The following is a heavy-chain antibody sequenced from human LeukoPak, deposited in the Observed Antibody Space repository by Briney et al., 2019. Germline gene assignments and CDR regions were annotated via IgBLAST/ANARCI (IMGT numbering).Heavy chain of an antibody. CDR1: GGSISSYH. CDR2: ISYSGST. Sequence: SETLSLTCTVSGGSISSYHWSSIRQPPGKGLEWIGYISYSGSTNFNPSLKSRVTISVDTSKNQFSLHLTSVTAADTAVYYCARVENYGSGSSEYWFDPWGQGTLVTVSS. V-gene: IGHV4-59*01. J-gene: IGHJ5*02. D-gene: IGHD3-10*01. CDR3: ARVENYGSGSSEYWFDP.